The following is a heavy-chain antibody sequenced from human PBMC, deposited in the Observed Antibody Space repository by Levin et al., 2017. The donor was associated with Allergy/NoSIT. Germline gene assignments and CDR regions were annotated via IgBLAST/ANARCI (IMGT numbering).Heavy chain of an antibody. CDR3: ARGIALAGMTDH. Sequence: GSLRLSCNVSGGSISGYYWNWIRQTPGKGLEWIGYIYYSGSTNYNPSLKSRVTISVDTSKNQFSLKLSSVTAADTAVYYCARGIALAGMTDHWGQGTLVTVSS. CDR2: IYYSGST. J-gene: IGHJ5*02. V-gene: IGHV4-59*08. D-gene: IGHD6-19*01. CDR1: GGSISGYY.